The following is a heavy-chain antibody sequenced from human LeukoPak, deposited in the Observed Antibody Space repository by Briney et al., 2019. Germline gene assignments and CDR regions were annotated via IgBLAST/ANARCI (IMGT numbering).Heavy chain of an antibody. Sequence: PSETLSLTCTVSGGSISSYYWSWIRQPPGKGLEWIGYIYYSGSTNYNPSLKSRVTISVDTSKNQFSLKLSSVTAADTAVYYCARLYSSSWYVRYFDYWGQGTLVTVSS. J-gene: IGHJ4*02. CDR3: ARLYSSSWYVRYFDY. V-gene: IGHV4-59*08. CDR2: IYYSGST. D-gene: IGHD6-13*01. CDR1: GGSISSYY.